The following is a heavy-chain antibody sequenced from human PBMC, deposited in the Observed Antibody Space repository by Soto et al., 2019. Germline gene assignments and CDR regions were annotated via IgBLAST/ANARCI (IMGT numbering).Heavy chain of an antibody. V-gene: IGHV3-30*18. J-gene: IGHJ4*02. CDR1: GFTFSSYG. Sequence: QVQLVESGGGVVQPGRSLRLSCAASGFTFSSYGMHWVRQAPGKGLEWVAVISYDGSNKYYADSVKGRFTISRDNSKNTLYLQMNSLRAEDTAVYYCAKDSSRGVGYDILTGYFDYWGQGTLVTVSS. CDR3: AKDSSRGVGYDILTGYFDY. CDR2: ISYDGSNK. D-gene: IGHD3-9*01.